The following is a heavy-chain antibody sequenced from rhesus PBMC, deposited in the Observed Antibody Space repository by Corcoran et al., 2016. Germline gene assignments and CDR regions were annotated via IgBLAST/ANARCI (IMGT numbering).Heavy chain of an antibody. J-gene: IGHJ4*01. CDR3: AKAGGGTVATRYFDY. D-gene: IGHD5-24*01. CDR1: GFTFSSYW. V-gene: IGHV3S42*01. CDR2: INSGGGST. Sequence: EVQLVESGGGLAKLGGSLRLSCAASGFTFSSYWMNWVRQAQEKGLEWVSAINSGGGSTYYADSVKGRFTISRDNSKNTLSLKMNSLRAEETAVYYCAKAGGGTVATRYFDYWGQGVLVTVSS.